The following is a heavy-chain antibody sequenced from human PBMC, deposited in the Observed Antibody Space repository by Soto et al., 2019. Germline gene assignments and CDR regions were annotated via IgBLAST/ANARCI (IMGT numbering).Heavy chain of an antibody. CDR3: ARDREQWLVGYYFDD. Sequence: GGSLRLSCAASGFTFSRYGMHWVRQAPGRGLEWVAVIWYDGSNIYYAGSVKGRFTISRDNSKDTLDLQMNSLRAEDTAVYYCARDREQWLVGYYFDDWGQGTLGTVSS. D-gene: IGHD6-19*01. CDR1: GFTFSRYG. V-gene: IGHV3-33*01. J-gene: IGHJ4*02. CDR2: IWYDGSNI.